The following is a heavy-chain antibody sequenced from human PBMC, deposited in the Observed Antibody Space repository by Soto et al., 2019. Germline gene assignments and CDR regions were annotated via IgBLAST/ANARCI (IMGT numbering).Heavy chain of an antibody. CDR3: ARIAVAGTFGYYGMDV. V-gene: IGHV1-18*01. D-gene: IGHD6-19*01. J-gene: IGHJ6*02. Sequence: QVQLVQSGAEVKKPGASVKVSCKASGYTFTSYGISWVRQAPGQGLEWMGWISAYNGNTNYAQKLQGRDTMTTDTSTSTAYMALRSLRSDDTAVYYCARIAVAGTFGYYGMDVWCPGTTVTVS. CDR1: GYTFTSYG. CDR2: ISAYNGNT.